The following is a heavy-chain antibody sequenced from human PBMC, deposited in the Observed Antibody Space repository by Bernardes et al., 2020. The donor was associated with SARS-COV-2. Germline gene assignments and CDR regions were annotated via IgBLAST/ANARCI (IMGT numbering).Heavy chain of an antibody. V-gene: IGHV5-51*01. D-gene: IGHD2-15*01. CDR3: ARQALLCSGGSCYPSYYNGMDV. CDR2: IYPGDSDT. Sequence: GESLKISCKGSGYSFTTYWIAWVRQMPGKGLEYMGIIYPGDSDTRYSPSFQGQVTISADKSISTAYLQWSSLKASDTAMYYCARQALLCSGGSCYPSYYNGMDVWGQGTTVTVSS. J-gene: IGHJ6*02. CDR1: GYSFTTYW.